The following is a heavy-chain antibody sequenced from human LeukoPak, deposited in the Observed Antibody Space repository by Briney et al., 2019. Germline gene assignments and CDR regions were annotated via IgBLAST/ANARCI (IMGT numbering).Heavy chain of an antibody. J-gene: IGHJ4*02. CDR1: GFTVSSNY. CDR3: AKGTYTAYNSGCAY. Sequence: PGGSLRLSCAASGFTVSSNYMSWVRQVPGKGLEWGAGISSDGSSKYYADSVKGRFTISRDNSRNTLYLQMNSLRTEDTALYYCAKGTYTAYNSGCAYWGQGTLVTVSS. V-gene: IGHV3-30*18. D-gene: IGHD5-24*01. CDR2: ISSDGSSK.